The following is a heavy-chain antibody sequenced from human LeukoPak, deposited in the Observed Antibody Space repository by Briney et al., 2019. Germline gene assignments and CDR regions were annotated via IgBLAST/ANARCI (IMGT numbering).Heavy chain of an antibody. D-gene: IGHD3-10*01. CDR3: ARGEGYYGSGESNGMDV. J-gene: IGHJ6*02. V-gene: IGHV3-66*01. CDR2: IYSGGST. CDR1: GFTVGSNY. Sequence: PGGSLRLSCAASGFTVGSNYMSWVRQAPGKGLEWVSTIYSGGSTYYADSVKGRFTISRDNSKNTLYLRMNSLRAEDTAVYYCARGEGYYGSGESNGMDVWGQGTTVAVSS.